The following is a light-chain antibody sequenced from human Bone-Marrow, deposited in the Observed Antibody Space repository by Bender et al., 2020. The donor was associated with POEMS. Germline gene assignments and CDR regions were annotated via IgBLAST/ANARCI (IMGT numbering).Light chain of an antibody. Sequence: QSVLTQPPSASGTPGQRVTISCSGGSSNIGAHAVNWYQHLPGTAPKLLIDSSHRRPSEVPDRFSGSRAGTSASLAMSGLQSEDEADYYCAVWDDSLNGWVFGGWTKLTVL. CDR3: AVWDDSLNGWV. V-gene: IGLV1-44*01. CDR1: SSNIGAHA. J-gene: IGLJ3*02. CDR2: SSH.